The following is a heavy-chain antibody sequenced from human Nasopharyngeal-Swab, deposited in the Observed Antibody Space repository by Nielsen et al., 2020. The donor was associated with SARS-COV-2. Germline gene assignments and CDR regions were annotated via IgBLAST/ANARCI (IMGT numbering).Heavy chain of an antibody. Sequence: WVRQAPGQGLEWMGWINTNTGNPTYAQGFTGRFVFSLDTSVSTAYLQISSLKAEDTAVYYCARVNVVYYYYGVDVWGQGTTVTVSS. D-gene: IGHD2-15*01. V-gene: IGHV7-4-1*02. CDR3: ARVNVVYYYYGVDV. J-gene: IGHJ6*02. CDR2: INTNTGNP.